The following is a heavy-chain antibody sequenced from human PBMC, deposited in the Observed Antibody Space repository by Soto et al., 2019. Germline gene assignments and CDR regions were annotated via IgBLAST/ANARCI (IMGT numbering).Heavy chain of an antibody. V-gene: IGHV1-46*01. J-gene: IGHJ3*02. CDR1: GYTFTSYY. D-gene: IGHD3-22*01. CDR3: ARVPYDSSGWDAFDI. Sequence: ASVKVSCTASGYTFTSYYMHWVRQAPGQGLEWMGIINPSGGSTSYAQKFRGRVTMTRDTSTSTVYMELSSLRSEDTAVYYCARVPYDSSGWDAFDIWGQGTMVTVSS. CDR2: INPSGGST.